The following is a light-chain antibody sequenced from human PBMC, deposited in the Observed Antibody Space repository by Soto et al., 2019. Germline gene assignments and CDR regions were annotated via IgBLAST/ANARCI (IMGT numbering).Light chain of an antibody. V-gene: IGKV3-15*01. CDR2: GAS. J-gene: IGKJ1*01. CDR3: QQYNNWLRT. CDR1: QSVSSN. Sequence: IIMTQSPATLSVSPGERATLSCRASQSVSSNLAWYQQKPGQAPRLLIHGASTRATGLPARFSGSGSGTEFTLTISSLQSEDFAVYYCQQYNNWLRTFGQGTKVDIK.